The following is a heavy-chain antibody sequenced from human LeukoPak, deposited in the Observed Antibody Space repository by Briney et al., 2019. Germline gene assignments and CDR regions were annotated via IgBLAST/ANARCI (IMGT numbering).Heavy chain of an antibody. CDR1: GGSISSYY. CDR3: AVGKGYTSGWYFDY. V-gene: IGHV4-59*01. D-gene: IGHD6-19*01. J-gene: IGHJ4*02. Sequence: PSETLSLTCTVSGGSISSYYWSWIRPPPGKGLEWIGYIYYSGSTNYNPSLKSRVTISVDTSKNQLSLKLSSVTAADTAVYYCAVGKGYTSGWYFDYWGQGTLVTVSS. CDR2: IYYSGST.